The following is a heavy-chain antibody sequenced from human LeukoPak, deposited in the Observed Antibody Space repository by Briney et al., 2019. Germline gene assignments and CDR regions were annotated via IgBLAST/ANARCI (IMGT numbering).Heavy chain of an antibody. CDR1: GFTFSSYV. V-gene: IGHV3-30*04. CDR3: ARGGMYYYDSSILDY. CDR2: ISYDGSNE. D-gene: IGHD3-22*01. Sequence: GRSLRLSCAASGFTFSSYVMHWVRQAPGKGLEWVAIISYDGSNEYYADSVKGRFTISRDNSKNTLYLQMNSLRAADTAVYYCARGGMYYYDSSILDYWGQGTLVTVSS. J-gene: IGHJ4*02.